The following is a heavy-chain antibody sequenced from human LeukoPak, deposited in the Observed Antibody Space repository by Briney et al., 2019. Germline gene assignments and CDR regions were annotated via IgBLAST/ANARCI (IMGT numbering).Heavy chain of an antibody. CDR3: ATYDSSGYEVDY. Sequence: GGSLRLSCAASGFTFSTYAMNWVRQAPGKGLEWVSVISDSGGRTYYADSVKGRFTISRDNSKNTLYLQMNSLRAEDTAVYYCATYDSSGYEVDYWGQGTLVTVSS. J-gene: IGHJ4*02. V-gene: IGHV3-23*01. CDR1: GFTFSTYA. D-gene: IGHD3-22*01. CDR2: ISDSGGRT.